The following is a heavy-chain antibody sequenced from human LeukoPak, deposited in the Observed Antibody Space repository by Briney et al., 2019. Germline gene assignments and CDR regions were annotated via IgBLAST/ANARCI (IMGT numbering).Heavy chain of an antibody. J-gene: IGHJ4*02. Sequence: GGSLRLSCAASGFTFSSYAMHWVRQAPGKGLEWVAVISYDGSNKYYADSVKGRFTISRDNSKNTLYLQMNSLRAEDTAVYYCARAQQLANHFDYWGQGTLVTVSS. CDR3: ARAQQLANHFDY. CDR2: ISYDGSNK. D-gene: IGHD6-13*01. CDR1: GFTFSSYA. V-gene: IGHV3-30*04.